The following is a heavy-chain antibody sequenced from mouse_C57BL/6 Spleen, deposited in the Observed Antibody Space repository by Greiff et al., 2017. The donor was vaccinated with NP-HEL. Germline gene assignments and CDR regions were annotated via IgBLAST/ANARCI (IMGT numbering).Heavy chain of an antibody. D-gene: IGHD2-1*01. CDR3: ARAEYGNYGY. Sequence: DVQLQESGPGLVKPSQSLSLTCSVTGYSITSGYYWNWIRQFPGNKLEWMGYISYDGSNNYNPSLKNRISITRDTSKNQFFLKLNSVTTEDTATYYCARAEYGNYGYWGQGTTLTVSS. CDR2: ISYDGSN. J-gene: IGHJ2*01. V-gene: IGHV3-6*01. CDR1: GYSITSGYY.